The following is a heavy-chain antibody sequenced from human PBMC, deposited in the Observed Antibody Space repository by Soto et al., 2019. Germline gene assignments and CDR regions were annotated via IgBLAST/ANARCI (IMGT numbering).Heavy chain of an antibody. Sequence: PSETLSLTCTVSGDSVTNYFWSWTRQPPGKGLEWIVHMYHGGITNYSPSLKSRVTMSLDSSRNQFSLNLSSVTAADTAVYFCARDHGYCTNSVCPIFDFWGQGLLVTVS. D-gene: IGHD2-8*01. CDR1: GDSVTNYF. V-gene: IGHV4-59*02. J-gene: IGHJ4*02. CDR3: ARDHGYCTNSVCPIFDF. CDR2: MYHGGIT.